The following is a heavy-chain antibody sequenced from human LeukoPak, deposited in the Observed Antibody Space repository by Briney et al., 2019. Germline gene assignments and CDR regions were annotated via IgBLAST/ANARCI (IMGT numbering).Heavy chain of an antibody. CDR1: GGSFSGYY. V-gene: IGHV4-34*01. CDR3: SMDSSGYYYTASDY. Sequence: PSETLSLTGAVYGGSFSGYYWSWIRQPPGKGLEWIGEINHSGSTNYNPSLKSRVTISVDTSKNQFSLKLSSVTAADTAVYYCSMDSSGYYYTASDYWGQGTLATVSS. D-gene: IGHD3-22*01. J-gene: IGHJ4*02. CDR2: INHSGST.